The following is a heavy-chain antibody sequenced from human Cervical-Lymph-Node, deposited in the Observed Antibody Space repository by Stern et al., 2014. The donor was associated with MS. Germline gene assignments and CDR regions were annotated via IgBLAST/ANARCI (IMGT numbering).Heavy chain of an antibody. CDR2: IHWDDYK. CDR1: GFSLNTSGMC. CDR3: ARSPLLNGDILGFDY. J-gene: IGHJ4*02. Sequence: ESGPSLVKPTQTLTLTCTFSGFSLNTSGMCVSWIRRTPGKALEWLAHIHWDDYKYYSTSLKTRLTISKDTSKNQVVLTMTNLVPVDTATYYCARSPLLNGDILGFDYWGQGTLVTVSS. D-gene: IGHD2-8*01. V-gene: IGHV2-70*01.